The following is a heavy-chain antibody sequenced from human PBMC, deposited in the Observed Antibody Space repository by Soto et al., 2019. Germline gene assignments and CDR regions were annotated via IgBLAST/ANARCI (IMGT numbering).Heavy chain of an antibody. CDR3: ARDSTVGNLPEYDDY. CDR2: IKQDGSEK. D-gene: IGHD3-3*01. J-gene: IGHJ4*02. V-gene: IGHV3-7*01. Sequence: GGSLRLSCAASGFTFSSYWMSWVRQAPGKGLEWVANIKQDGSEKYYVDSVKGRFTISRDNAKNSLYLQMNSLRAEDTAVYYCARDSTVGNLPEYDDYWGQGTLVTVSS. CDR1: GFTFSSYW.